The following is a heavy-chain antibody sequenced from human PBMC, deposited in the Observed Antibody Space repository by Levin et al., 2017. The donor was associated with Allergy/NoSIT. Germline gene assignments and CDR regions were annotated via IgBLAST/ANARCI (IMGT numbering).Heavy chain of an antibody. CDR2: INAGNGKT. D-gene: IGHD6-13*01. Sequence: GESLKISCKASGYSFISYAFHWVRQAPGQGLEWMGWINAGNGKTEYSQKFQGRVTFTRNTAAGTGYMELSSLRSEDTAMYYCASAKAAGSEFYYNMDVWGKGTTVAVS. V-gene: IGHV1-3*01. CDR3: ASAKAAGSEFYYNMDV. J-gene: IGHJ6*03. CDR1: GYSFISYA.